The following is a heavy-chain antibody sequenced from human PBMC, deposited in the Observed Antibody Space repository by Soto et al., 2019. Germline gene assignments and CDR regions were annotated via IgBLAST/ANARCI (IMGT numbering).Heavy chain of an antibody. V-gene: IGHV3-7*01. J-gene: IGHJ4*02. D-gene: IGHD2-21*01. CDR2: IKQDGSEK. Sequence: EVQLVDSGGGVVQPGVSLRLSCAASGFTFSNYWMVWVRQAPEKGPEWVATIKQDGSEKYYVDSVKGRFTISRDNTTHSLYLQMNSLRAEDTALYYCARETSADSFWGQGALVTVSS. CDR3: ARETSADSF. CDR1: GFTFSNYW.